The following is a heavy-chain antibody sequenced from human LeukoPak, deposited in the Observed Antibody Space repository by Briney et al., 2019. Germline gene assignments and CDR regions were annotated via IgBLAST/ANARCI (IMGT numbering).Heavy chain of an antibody. Sequence: QTLSLTCTVSGGSIRSGDYDWSWIRQTKGRGVECILYFYYSRCPFYIPSLKRPVTISVDPSNNQFSLKLSSVTAADTAVYYCARPYYYDSRIDPWGQGTLVTVSS. CDR3: ARPYYYDSRIDP. V-gene: IGHV4-30-4*08. CDR2: FYYSRCP. J-gene: IGHJ5*02. D-gene: IGHD3-22*01. CDR1: GGSIRSGDYD.